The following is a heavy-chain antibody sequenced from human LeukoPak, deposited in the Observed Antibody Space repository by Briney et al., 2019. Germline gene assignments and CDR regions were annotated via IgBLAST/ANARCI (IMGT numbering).Heavy chain of an antibody. J-gene: IGHJ4*02. CDR3: ARGNSSPNY. V-gene: IGHV4-34*01. CDR2: INHSGST. D-gene: IGHD6-13*01. CDR1: GGSFSGYY. Sequence: SETLSLTCAVYGGSFSGYYWSWIRQPPGKGLEWIGEINHSGSTNYNPSLKSRVTISVDTSKNQSSLKLSSVTAADTAVYYCARGNSSPNYWGQGTLVTVSS.